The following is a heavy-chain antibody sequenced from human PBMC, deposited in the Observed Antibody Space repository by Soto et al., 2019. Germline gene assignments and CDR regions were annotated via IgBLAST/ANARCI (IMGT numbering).Heavy chain of an antibody. CDR3: ASFYGDYVSY. CDR2: LYYSGST. D-gene: IGHD4-17*01. CDR1: GGSISRNNYC. J-gene: IGHJ4*02. V-gene: IGHV4-39*01. Sequence: QLQLQESGPGLVKPSETLSLTCSVSGGSISRNNYCWGWIRQPPGKGLEWIGSLYYSGSTYYNPSLKGRVTISVDTSKNQFSLRLSSVTAADTAVYYCASFYGDYVSYWGQGPLVTVSS.